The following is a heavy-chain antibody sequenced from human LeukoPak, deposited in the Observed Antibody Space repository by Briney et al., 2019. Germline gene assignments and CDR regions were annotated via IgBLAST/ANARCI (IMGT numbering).Heavy chain of an antibody. CDR3: AKSVVATGRNYFDY. Sequence: GGSLRLSCAASGFTFTIYAMRWVPPAPEKGLEWVSAISGSGGSTYYADSVKGRFTISRDNSKNTLYLQMNSLRAEDTAVYYCAKSVVATGRNYFDYWGQGTLVTVSS. CDR2: ISGSGGST. D-gene: IGHD5-12*01. V-gene: IGHV3-23*01. J-gene: IGHJ4*02. CDR1: GFTFTIYA.